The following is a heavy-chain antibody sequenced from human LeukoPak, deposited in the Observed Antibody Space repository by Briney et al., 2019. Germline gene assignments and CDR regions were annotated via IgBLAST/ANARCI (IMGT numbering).Heavy chain of an antibody. D-gene: IGHD3-22*01. CDR1: GFTFSSYA. CDR2: ISYDGSNK. V-gene: IGHV3-30-3*01. Sequence: GGSLRLSCAASGFTFSSYAMHWVRQAPGKGLEWVGVISYDGSNKYYADTVKGRFTISRDNSKNTLYLQMNSLRAEDTAVYYCARDRRADTYYYDSSASKLFDYWGQGTLVTVSS. J-gene: IGHJ4*02. CDR3: ARDRRADTYYYDSSASKLFDY.